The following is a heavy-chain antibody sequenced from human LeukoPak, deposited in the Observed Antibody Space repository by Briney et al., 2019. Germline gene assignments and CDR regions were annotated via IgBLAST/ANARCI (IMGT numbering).Heavy chain of an antibody. D-gene: IGHD3-10*01. CDR1: GFTFSSYA. CDR3: AKEGSRGILRYYYYYMDV. CDR2: ISGSGGST. Sequence: GGSLRLSCAASGFTFSSYAMSWVRQAPGKGLEWVSAISGSGGSTYYADSVKGRLTISRDNSKNTLYLQMNSLRAEDTAVYYCAKEGSRGILRYYYYYMDVWGKGTTVTVSS. J-gene: IGHJ6*03. V-gene: IGHV3-23*01.